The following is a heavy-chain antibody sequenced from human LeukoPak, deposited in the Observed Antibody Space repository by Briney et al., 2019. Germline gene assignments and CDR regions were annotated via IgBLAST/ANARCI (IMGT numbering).Heavy chain of an antibody. Sequence: GGSLSLSCAASGFTFSSYWMSWVRQAPGKGLEWVANINQDGSEKYYVDSVKRRFTISRDNDKNSVYLQMNSLRVEDTAVYYCAKEYQLRGMDVWGQGTTVTVSS. V-gene: IGHV3-7*03. J-gene: IGHJ6*02. CDR2: INQDGSEK. CDR3: AKEYQLRGMDV. D-gene: IGHD2-2*01. CDR1: GFTFSSYW.